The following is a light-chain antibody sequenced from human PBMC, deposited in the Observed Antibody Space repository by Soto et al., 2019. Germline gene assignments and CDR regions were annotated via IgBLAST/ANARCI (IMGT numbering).Light chain of an antibody. CDR2: GVT. J-gene: IGLJ1*01. V-gene: IGLV2-14*01. Sequence: QSASVSGSPGQSITISCTGSSSDVGDSKTVSWYQQHPGKAPKLMIYGVTNRPSGVSNRFSGSKSGNAASLTISGLQPEDEADYYCSSYTSSWTYVFGTGTKVTVL. CDR3: SSYTSSWTYV. CDR1: SSDVGDSKT.